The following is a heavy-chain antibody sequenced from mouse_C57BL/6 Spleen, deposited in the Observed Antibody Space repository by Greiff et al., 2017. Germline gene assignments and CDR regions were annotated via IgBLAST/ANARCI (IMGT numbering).Heavy chain of an antibody. J-gene: IGHJ4*01. Sequence: DVKLVESGGDLVKPGGSLKLSCAASGFTFSSYGMSWVRQTPDKRLEWVATISSGGSYTYYPDSVKGRFTISRDNAKNTLYLQMSSLKSEDTAMYYCARNGNYGYYAMDYWGQGTSVTVSS. CDR2: ISSGGSYT. CDR1: GFTFSSYG. D-gene: IGHD2-1*01. V-gene: IGHV5-6*02. CDR3: ARNGNYGYYAMDY.